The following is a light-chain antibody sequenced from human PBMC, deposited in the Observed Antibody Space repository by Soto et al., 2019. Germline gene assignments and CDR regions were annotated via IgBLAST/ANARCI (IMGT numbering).Light chain of an antibody. J-gene: IGKJ3*01. CDR1: QSLSSW. CDR2: DAS. Sequence: DIQMTQFPSTLSASVGDRVTITCRASQSLSSWLAWYQQKPGKAPKLLIYDASSLESGVPSRFSGSGSGTEFTLTISSLQPDDFATYYCQQYNSYSGGFGPGTKVDIK. CDR3: QQYNSYSGG. V-gene: IGKV1-5*01.